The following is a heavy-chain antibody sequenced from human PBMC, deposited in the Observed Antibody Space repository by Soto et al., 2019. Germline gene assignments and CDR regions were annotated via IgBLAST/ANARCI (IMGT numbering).Heavy chain of an antibody. Sequence: QLQLQESGPGLVKPSETLSLTYTVSGGSISSSSYYWGWIRQPPGKGLEWIGSIYYSGSTYYNPSLKSRVPISVDTSKNQFSLKLSSVTAADTAVYYCARHTPAISISDHWGQGTLVTVSS. CDR1: GGSISSSSYY. J-gene: IGHJ4*02. D-gene: IGHD2-15*01. CDR2: IYYSGST. V-gene: IGHV4-39*01. CDR3: ARHTPAISISDH.